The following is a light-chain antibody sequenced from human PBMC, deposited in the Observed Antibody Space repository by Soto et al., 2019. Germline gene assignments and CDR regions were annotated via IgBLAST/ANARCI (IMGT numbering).Light chain of an antibody. V-gene: IGLV1-40*01. J-gene: IGLJ1*01. CDR3: QSYDRSLRGYV. Sequence: QSVVTQPPSVSGAPGQRVTISCTGTSSNIGAGYDVHWYQHLPGTAPKLLIYGNTIRPSGVPDRFSGSKSGTSASLDITGLQAEDEADYYCQSYDRSLRGYVFGTGTKVTVL. CDR2: GNT. CDR1: SSNIGAGYD.